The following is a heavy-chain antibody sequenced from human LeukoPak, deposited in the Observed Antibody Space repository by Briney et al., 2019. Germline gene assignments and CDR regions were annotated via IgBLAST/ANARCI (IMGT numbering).Heavy chain of an antibody. CDR3: ARHGSYHDILTDYGPPVRMWWFDP. V-gene: IGHV4-34*01. J-gene: IGHJ5*02. D-gene: IGHD3-9*01. CDR2: INHSGST. Sequence: MSSETLSLTCAVYGGSFSGYYWSWIRQPPGKGLEWIGEINHSGSTNYNPSLKSRVTISVDTSKNQFSLKLSSVTAADTAVFYCARHGSYHDILTDYGPPVRMWWFDPWGQGTLVTVSS. CDR1: GGSFSGYY.